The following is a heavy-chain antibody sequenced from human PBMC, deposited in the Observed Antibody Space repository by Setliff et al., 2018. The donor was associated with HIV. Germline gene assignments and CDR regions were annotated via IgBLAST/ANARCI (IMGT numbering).Heavy chain of an antibody. V-gene: IGHV4-39*01. CDR1: GDSISSSGYW. J-gene: IGHJ4*02. CDR3: ARFRGVHSSSLLDS. D-gene: IGHD6-6*01. Sequence: SETLSLTCTVSGDSISSSGYWWGWIRQPPGKGLEWIGIGSYSGSTYYNPSLKSRVTISVDTPNNQLFLKVSSVTAADTAAYYCARFRGVHSSSLLDSWGQGTLV. CDR2: GSYSGST.